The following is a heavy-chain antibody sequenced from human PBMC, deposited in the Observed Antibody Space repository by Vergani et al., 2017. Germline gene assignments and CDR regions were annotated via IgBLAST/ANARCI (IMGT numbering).Heavy chain of an antibody. CDR1: GGSIRSTFYY. Sequence: QLQLQESDPGLVKPSETLSLTCTVSGGSIRSTFYYWGWIRQPPGKGLEWIGYIYYSGSTYYNPSLKSRVTISVDTSKNQFSLKLSSVTAADTAVYYCARDSDSSSWYGFMVGYFDYWGQGTLVTVSS. V-gene: IGHV4-30-4*08. CDR2: IYYSGST. CDR3: ARDSDSSSWYGFMVGYFDY. J-gene: IGHJ4*02. D-gene: IGHD6-13*01.